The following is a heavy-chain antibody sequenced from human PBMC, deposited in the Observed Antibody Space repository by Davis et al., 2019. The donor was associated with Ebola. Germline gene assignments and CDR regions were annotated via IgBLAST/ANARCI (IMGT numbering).Heavy chain of an antibody. CDR2: ISGSGGST. J-gene: IGHJ6*03. CDR3: AKDQGYCSSTSCYSDYYMDV. CDR1: GFTFSSYA. V-gene: IGHV3-23*01. D-gene: IGHD2-2*02. Sequence: GESLKISCAASGFTFSSYAMSWVRQAPRKGLEWVSAISGSGGSTYYADSVKGRFTISRDNSKNTLYLQMNSLRAEDTAVYYCAKDQGYCSSTSCYSDYYMDVWGKGTTVTVSS.